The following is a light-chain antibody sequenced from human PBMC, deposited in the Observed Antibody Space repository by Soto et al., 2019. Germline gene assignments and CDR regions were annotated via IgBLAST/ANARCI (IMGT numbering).Light chain of an antibody. Sequence: QSALTQPPSASGSPGQSVTISCTGTSSDVGGYNYVSWYQQYPDKAPKLMIYEVSKRPSGVPDRFSGSKSGNTASLTVSGLQAEDEADYYCSSYAGSNTFHVFGTGTKVTVL. J-gene: IGLJ1*01. CDR1: SSDVGGYNY. V-gene: IGLV2-8*01. CDR2: EVS. CDR3: SSYAGSNTFHV.